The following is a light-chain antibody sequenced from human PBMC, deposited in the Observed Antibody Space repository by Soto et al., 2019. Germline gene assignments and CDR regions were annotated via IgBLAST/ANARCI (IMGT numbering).Light chain of an antibody. CDR1: QSISRT. V-gene: IGKV3D-15*01. CDR3: HQYTDWPLT. CDR2: DAS. J-gene: IGKJ4*01. Sequence: EIVLTQSPDTLSVSPGERATLSCRASQSISRTLAWYQQKSGQPPRLVMYDASTSATGFPARFSGSGSGTEFTLTISSLQSEDFAVYYCHQYTDWPLTFGGGTTVEIK.